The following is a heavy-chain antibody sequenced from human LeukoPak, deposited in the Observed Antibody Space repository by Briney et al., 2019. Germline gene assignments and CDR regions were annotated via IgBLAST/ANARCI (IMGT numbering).Heavy chain of an antibody. Sequence: PGASVKVSCKASVGTFSSYAISWVRQAPGQGLEWMGRIIPILGIANYAQKFQGRVTITADKSTSTAYMELSSLRSEDTAVYYGASANRGYDSSGPEGYWGQGTLVTVSS. CDR2: IIPILGIA. D-gene: IGHD3-22*01. CDR3: ASANRGYDSSGPEGY. V-gene: IGHV1-69*04. CDR1: VGTFSSYA. J-gene: IGHJ4*02.